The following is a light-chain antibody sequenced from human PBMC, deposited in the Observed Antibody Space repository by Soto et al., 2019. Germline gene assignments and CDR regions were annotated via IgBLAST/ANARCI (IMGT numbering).Light chain of an antibody. J-gene: IGKJ4*01. V-gene: IGKV3-11*01. CDR3: QQRSNWQGAT. CDR1: QRLXSY. Sequence: IVVTQSPATLSLSPGESATLSCRASQRLXSYFAWYQQKPGQAPRLLIXDASNRATGIPARFSGSGSGTDFTLTISSLEPEDFAVYYCQQRSNWQGATFGGGTKVDIK. CDR2: DAS.